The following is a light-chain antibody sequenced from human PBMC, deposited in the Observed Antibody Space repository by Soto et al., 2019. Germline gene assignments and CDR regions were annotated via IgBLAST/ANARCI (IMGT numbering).Light chain of an antibody. CDR2: GAY. CDR1: QSVSSTY. V-gene: IGKV3-20*01. Sequence: EIVLTQSPGTLSLSPGERATLSCRASQSVSSTYLAWYQQKPGQAPRLIIYGAYSRATDIPDRFSGSGSGTDFTLTISRLEPEDFAVYYCQQYGSPPLYTFGQGTKLGSN. CDR3: QQYGSPPLYT. J-gene: IGKJ2*01.